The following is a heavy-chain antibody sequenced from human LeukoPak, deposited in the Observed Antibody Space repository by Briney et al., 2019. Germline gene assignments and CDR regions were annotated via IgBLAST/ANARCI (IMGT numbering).Heavy chain of an antibody. D-gene: IGHD2-15*01. CDR3: ASFPSGGSY. J-gene: IGHJ4*02. CDR1: GFTFSTYA. CDR2: ISYDGSNK. V-gene: IGHV3-30-3*01. Sequence: GSLRLSCAASGFTFSTYAMHWVRQAPGTGLEWVAVISYDGSNKYYADSVKGRFTISRDNSKNTLYLQMNSLRAEDTAVYYCASFPSGGSYWGQGTLVTVSS.